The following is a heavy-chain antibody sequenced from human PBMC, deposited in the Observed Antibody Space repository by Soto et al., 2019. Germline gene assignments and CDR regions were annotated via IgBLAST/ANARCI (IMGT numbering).Heavy chain of an antibody. CDR3: ARDRSETAMISYYYYYGMDA. CDR2: IIPIFGTA. Sequence: SVKVSCKASGGTFSSYAISWVRQAPGQGLEWMGGIIPIFGTANYAQKFQGRVTITADKSTSTAYMELSSLRSEDTAVYYCARDRSETAMISYYYYYGMDAWGQGTTVTV. D-gene: IGHD5-18*01. CDR1: GGTFSSYA. J-gene: IGHJ6*02. V-gene: IGHV1-69*06.